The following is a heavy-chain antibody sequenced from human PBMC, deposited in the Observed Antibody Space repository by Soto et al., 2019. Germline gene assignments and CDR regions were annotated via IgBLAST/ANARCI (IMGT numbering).Heavy chain of an antibody. CDR3: AHSPGTPGPYFDY. CDR2: IYWNDDN. CDR1: RFSLSTSGVG. V-gene: IGHV2-5*01. D-gene: IGHD1-1*01. Sequence: GXTLVTPTQTLTXSCTFSRFSLSTSGVGVVWIRQPPVKALEWRALIYWNDDNSYSPSLRSRLTITNDTTTCQVVLTMNNMEPVNTDTYFGAHSPGTPGPYFDYWGQGTMFTVS. J-gene: IGHJ4*01.